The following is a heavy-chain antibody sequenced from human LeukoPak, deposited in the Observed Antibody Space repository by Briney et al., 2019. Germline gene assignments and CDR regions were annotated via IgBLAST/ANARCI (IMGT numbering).Heavy chain of an antibody. J-gene: IGHJ3*01. Sequence: ASVTVSCKASGYTFTGYYMHWVRQAPGQGLEWMGWINPNSGGTNYAQKFQGRVTMTRDTSISTAYMELSGLRSDDTAMYYCARAHYDNSNRVNDAFHFWGQGTMVTVSS. D-gene: IGHD3-22*01. CDR2: INPNSGGT. CDR3: ARAHYDNSNRVNDAFHF. V-gene: IGHV1-2*02. CDR1: GYTFTGYY.